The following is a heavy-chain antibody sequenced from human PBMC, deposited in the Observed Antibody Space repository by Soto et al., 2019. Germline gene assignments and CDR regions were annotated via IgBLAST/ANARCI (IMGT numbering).Heavy chain of an antibody. D-gene: IGHD6-19*01. Sequence: SCPTLVNPTQTLTLTCTFSGFSLSPSGMRVSWIRQPPGKALEWLARIDWDDDKFYSTSLKTRLTISKDTSKNQVVLTMTNMDPVDTATYYCARIAVADYFDYWGQGTLVTVSS. CDR3: ARIAVADYFDY. CDR2: IDWDDDK. V-gene: IGHV2-70*04. J-gene: IGHJ4*02. CDR1: GFSLSPSGMR.